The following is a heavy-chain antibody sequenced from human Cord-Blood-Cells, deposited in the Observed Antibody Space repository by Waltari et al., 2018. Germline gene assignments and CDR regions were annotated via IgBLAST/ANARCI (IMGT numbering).Heavy chain of an antibody. CDR2: SNQRGST. V-gene: IGHV4-34*01. D-gene: IGHD2-15*01. J-gene: IGHJ4*02. CDR3: AMGRRYCSGGSCYLGFDY. Sequence: QVQLQQWGAGLLKPAETLSLTSAVYGGSFSGYYWSWIRQPPEAGWEWMGESNQRGSTNWNPSLKGAGTISVVTSKNQFSLKLGSVTAADTAGYDWAMGRRYCSGGSCYLGFDYWGQGTLATVSS. CDR1: GGSFSGYY.